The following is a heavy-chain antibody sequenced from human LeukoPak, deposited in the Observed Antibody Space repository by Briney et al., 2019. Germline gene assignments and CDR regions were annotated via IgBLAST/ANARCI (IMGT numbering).Heavy chain of an antibody. CDR1: GFTFSTYW. V-gene: IGHV3-74*01. Sequence: GGSLRLSCAASGFTFSTYWMHWVRQAPGKGLVWVSRINYDGNTTTYADSVKGRFTISRDNAKNSLYLQMNSLRAEDTAVYYCAREYYYGSGSYYNGYWGQGTLVTVSS. D-gene: IGHD3-10*01. CDR2: INYDGNTT. J-gene: IGHJ4*02. CDR3: AREYYYGSGSYYNGY.